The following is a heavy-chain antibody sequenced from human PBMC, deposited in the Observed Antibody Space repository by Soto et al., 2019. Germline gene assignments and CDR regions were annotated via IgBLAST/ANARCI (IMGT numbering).Heavy chain of an antibody. CDR2: ISAYNGNT. J-gene: IGHJ6*02. CDR3: AREFVVVPAAIPVAPYYYYYGMDV. CDR1: GYTFTSYG. Sequence: ASVKVSCKASGYTFTSYGISWVRQAPGQGLEWMGWISAYNGNTNYAQKLQGRVTMTTDTSTSTAYMELRSLRSDDTAVYYCAREFVVVPAAIPVAPYYYYYGMDVWGQGTTVTVSS. V-gene: IGHV1-18*01. D-gene: IGHD2-2*02.